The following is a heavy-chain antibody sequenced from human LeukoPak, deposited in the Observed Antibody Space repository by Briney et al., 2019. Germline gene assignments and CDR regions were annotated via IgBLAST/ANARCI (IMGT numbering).Heavy chain of an antibody. Sequence: GGSLRLSCAASGFTFTRFAMHWVRQAPGKGLEWVALISYDGSNKYYADSVKGRFTISRDNSKNTVYLQMNSPRAEDTAVYYCARVGGDVLSGHRTGYYYAMDVWGQGTTVTVSS. CDR1: GFTFTRFA. CDR2: ISYDGSNK. CDR3: ARVGGDVLSGHRTGYYYAMDV. J-gene: IGHJ6*02. D-gene: IGHD3-3*01. V-gene: IGHV3-30*04.